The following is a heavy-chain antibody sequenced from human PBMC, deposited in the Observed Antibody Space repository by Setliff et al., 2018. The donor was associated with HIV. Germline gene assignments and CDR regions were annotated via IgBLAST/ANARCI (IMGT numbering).Heavy chain of an antibody. D-gene: IGHD2-8*01. CDR3: VRLTADRTNYYYYMDV. Sequence: ASVKVSCKASNYTLINYGVSWVRQAPGQGLEWMGWIDSNNGNRNFAQKFRGRVTMTTGISTNTAYMEVRSLSFDDTAVYYCVRLTADRTNYYYYMDVWGKGTTVTVSS. CDR1: NYTLINYG. V-gene: IGHV1-18*01. CDR2: IDSNNGNR. J-gene: IGHJ6*03.